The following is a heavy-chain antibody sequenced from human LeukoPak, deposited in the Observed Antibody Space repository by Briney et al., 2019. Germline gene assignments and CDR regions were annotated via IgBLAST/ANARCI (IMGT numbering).Heavy chain of an antibody. CDR1: GGSISSSSYY. J-gene: IGHJ5*02. D-gene: IGHD3-10*01. V-gene: IGHV4-39*01. Sequence: SETLSLTCTVSGGSISSSSYYWGWIRQPPGKGLEWIGSIYYSGSTYYNPSLKSRVTISVDTSKNQFSLKLSSVTAADTAVYYYAGEISRWFDPWGQGTLVTVSS. CDR2: IYYSGST. CDR3: AGEISRWFDP.